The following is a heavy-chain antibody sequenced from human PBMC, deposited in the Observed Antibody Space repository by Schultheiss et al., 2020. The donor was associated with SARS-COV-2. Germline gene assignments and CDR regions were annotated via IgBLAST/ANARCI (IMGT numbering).Heavy chain of an antibody. CDR3: ATGRGYSYGLRGERGDY. CDR1: GYTFTSYG. V-gene: IGHV1-46*01. CDR2: INPSGGST. J-gene: IGHJ4*02. Sequence: ASVKVSCKASGYTFTSYGISWVRQAPGQGLEWMGIINPSGGSTSYAQKFQGRVTITADESTSTAYMELSSLRSEDTAVYYCATGRGYSYGLRGERGDYWGQGTLVTVSS. D-gene: IGHD5-18*01.